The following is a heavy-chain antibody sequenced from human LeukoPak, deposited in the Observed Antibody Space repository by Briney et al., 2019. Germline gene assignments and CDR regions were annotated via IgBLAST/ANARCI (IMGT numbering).Heavy chain of an antibody. CDR1: GFTLSSYG. CDR2: IRYDGSNK. V-gene: IGHV3-30*02. J-gene: IGHJ4*02. CDR3: AKDRGVWGSYRYLDY. Sequence: GGSLRLSCAASGFTLSSYGMHWVRQAPGKGLEGVAVIRYDGSNKYYADSVKGRFTISRDNSKNTLYLQMNSLRAEDTAVYYCAKDRGVWGSYRYLDYWGQGTLVTVSS. D-gene: IGHD3-16*02.